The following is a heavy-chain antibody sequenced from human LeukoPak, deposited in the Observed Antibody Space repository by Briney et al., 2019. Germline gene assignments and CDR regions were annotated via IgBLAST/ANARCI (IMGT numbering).Heavy chain of an antibody. J-gene: IGHJ4*02. V-gene: IGHV3-11*06. CDR2: IASSSSYT. CDR1: GFTFSDYY. D-gene: IGHD5-12*01. Sequence: GGSLRLSCAASGFTFSDYYMSWIRQAPGKELEWVSYIASSSSYTNYADSVKGRFTISRDNAKNSLYLQMNSLRAEDTAVYYCARAIEATRRSTGTCNYFDYWGQGTLVTVSS. CDR3: ARAIEATRRSTGTCNYFDY.